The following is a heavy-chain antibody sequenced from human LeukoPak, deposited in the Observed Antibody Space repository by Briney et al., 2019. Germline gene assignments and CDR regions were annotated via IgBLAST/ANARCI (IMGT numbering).Heavy chain of an antibody. CDR1: GGSISSYY. Sequence: SETLSLTCTVSGGSISSYYWSWIRQPPGKGLERIGYILYSGSTYYSPSLRSRVTISVDTPKSQFSLKLSSVTAADTAVYYCAGAPNDHYFDYWGQGILVTVSS. D-gene: IGHD1-1*01. CDR2: ILYSGST. CDR3: AGAPNDHYFDY. J-gene: IGHJ4*02. V-gene: IGHV4-59*01.